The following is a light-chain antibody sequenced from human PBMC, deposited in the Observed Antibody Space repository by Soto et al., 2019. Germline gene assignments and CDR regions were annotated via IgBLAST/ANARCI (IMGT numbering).Light chain of an antibody. J-gene: IGLJ3*02. V-gene: IGLV2-14*01. CDR1: SSDVGGYNY. CDR2: EVK. Sequence: QSALTQPASVAGSPGQSITISCTGTSSDVGGYNYVSWYQQHPGKAPKLMFYEVKNRPSGVSDRFSGSKSGNTASLTISGLQAEDEADYYCSSFTSTSTQVLGGGTKVTVL. CDR3: SSFTSTSTQV.